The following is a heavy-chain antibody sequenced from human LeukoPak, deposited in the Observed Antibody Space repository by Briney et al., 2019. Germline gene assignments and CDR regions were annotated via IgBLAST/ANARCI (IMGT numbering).Heavy chain of an antibody. D-gene: IGHD2-2*01. Sequence: GGSLRLSCAASGFTFSSYTMNWVRQAPGKGLEWVSSISYSSSYIYYADSVKGRFTISRDNAKNSLYLQMNSLRAEDSAVYYCARDLYCSSTSCTDAFDIWGQGTMVTASS. V-gene: IGHV3-21*01. CDR3: ARDLYCSSTSCTDAFDI. J-gene: IGHJ3*02. CDR2: ISYSSSYI. CDR1: GFTFSSYT.